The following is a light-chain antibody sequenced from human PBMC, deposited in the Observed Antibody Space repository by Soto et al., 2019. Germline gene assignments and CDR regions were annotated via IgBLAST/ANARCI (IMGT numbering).Light chain of an antibody. CDR2: GNS. V-gene: IGLV1-40*01. CDR1: SSNIGAGYD. Sequence: QSVLTQPPSVSGAPGQRVTISCTGSSSNIGAGYDVHWYQQLPGTAPKLLIYGNSNRPSGVPDRFSFSKSGTSASRAISGLYSDEEDHYYCQPYDSSLSAVFGGGTK. CDR3: QPYDSSLSAV. J-gene: IGLJ2*01.